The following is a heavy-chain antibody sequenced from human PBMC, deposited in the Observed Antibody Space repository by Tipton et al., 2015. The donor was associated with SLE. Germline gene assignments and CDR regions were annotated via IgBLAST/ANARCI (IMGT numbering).Heavy chain of an antibody. CDR3: ARLDGGATRFDY. CDR1: GGSISSYY. D-gene: IGHD1-26*01. J-gene: IGHJ4*02. V-gene: IGHV4-59*01. CDR2: IYYSGST. Sequence: TLSLTCTVSGGSISSYYWSWIRQPPGKGLEWIGYIYYSGSTNYNPSLKSRVTISVDTSKNQFSLKLGSVTAADTAVYYCARLDGGATRFDYWGQGTLVTVSS.